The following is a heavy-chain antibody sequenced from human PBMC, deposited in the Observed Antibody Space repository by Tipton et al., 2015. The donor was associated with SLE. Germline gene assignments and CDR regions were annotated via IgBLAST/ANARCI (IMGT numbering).Heavy chain of an antibody. Sequence: SLRLSCATSGFTFSSYALSWVRRAPGKGLEWVSAISGGGGSTYYADFVKGRFSISIDKSKKTLFLQMNSLRVDDTATYYCAKFEKTNDFYRDAWGQGTLVSVSS. CDR1: GFTFSSYA. J-gene: IGHJ5*02. CDR2: ISGGGGST. V-gene: IGHV3-23*01. D-gene: IGHD1-1*01. CDR3: AKFEKTNDFYRDA.